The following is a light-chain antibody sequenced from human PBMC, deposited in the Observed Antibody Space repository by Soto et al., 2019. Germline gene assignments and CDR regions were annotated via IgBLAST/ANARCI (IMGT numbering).Light chain of an antibody. CDR2: SND. Sequence: QSVLTQPPSASGTPGQTVTISCSGGSANIARNTVNWYQQLPRTAPHLLIYSNDQRPSVVPDRFSGSKSGTSSSLAIRGLHSEHEDDYYCAAWDDSLNGWVFGAGTKVTVL. J-gene: IGLJ3*02. CDR1: SANIARNT. V-gene: IGLV1-44*01. CDR3: AAWDDSLNGWV.